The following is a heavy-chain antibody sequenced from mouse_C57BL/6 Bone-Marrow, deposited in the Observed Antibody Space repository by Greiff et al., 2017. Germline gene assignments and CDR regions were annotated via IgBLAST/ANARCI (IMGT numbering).Heavy chain of an antibody. Sequence: VQLKQSGPELVKPGASVTISCKASGYSFTDYNMNWVKQSNGKSLEWIGVINPNYGTTSYNQKFKGKATLTVDPSSRTAYMQLNSLTSEASAVYYCARGYDYDYAMDYWGEGTSVTVSS. J-gene: IGHJ4*01. D-gene: IGHD2-4*01. CDR2: INPNYGTT. CDR3: ARGYDYDYAMDY. V-gene: IGHV1-39*01. CDR1: GYSFTDYN.